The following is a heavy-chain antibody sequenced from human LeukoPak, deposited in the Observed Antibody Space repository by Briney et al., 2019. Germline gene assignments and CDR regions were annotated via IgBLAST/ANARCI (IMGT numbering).Heavy chain of an antibody. V-gene: IGHV4-34*01. CDR3: ARHMSVSYDAFDL. J-gene: IGHJ3*01. D-gene: IGHD3-10*01. Sequence: KSSETLSLICAVYGGSFSGYYWSWIRQPPGKGLEWIGEINHSGSTNYNPSLKSRVTISVDTSKNQFSLKLSSVTAADTAVYYCARHMSVSYDAFDLWGRGTTVTVSS. CDR1: GGSFSGYY. CDR2: INHSGST.